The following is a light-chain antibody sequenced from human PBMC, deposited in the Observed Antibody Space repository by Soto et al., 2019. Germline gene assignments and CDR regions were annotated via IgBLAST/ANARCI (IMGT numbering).Light chain of an antibody. J-gene: IGLJ3*02. V-gene: IGLV2-23*01. CDR3: CSYAGSSTWV. Sequence: QSALTQPASVSGSPGQSITISCTGTSNDVGSYNLVSWYQKHPGKAPKLMIYEDSKRPSGVSNRFSGSKSGNTASLTISGLQTEDEADYYCCSYAGSSTWVFGGGTKLTV. CDR1: SNDVGSYNL. CDR2: EDS.